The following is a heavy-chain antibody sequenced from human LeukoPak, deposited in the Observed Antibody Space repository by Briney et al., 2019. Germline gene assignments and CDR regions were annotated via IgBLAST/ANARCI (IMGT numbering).Heavy chain of an antibody. V-gene: IGHV3-7*01. D-gene: IGHD3-22*01. CDR1: GFTFSGFW. J-gene: IGHJ4*02. CDR2: IHQDGSEK. CDR3: ARDYYYVSSDDQTGDY. Sequence: GGSLRLSCAVSGFTFSGFWMSWSRQAPGKGLEWVANIHQDGSEKFYVDSVKGRFTISRDNAKNSLYLQMNSLRAEDTAVYYCARDYYYVSSDDQTGDYWGQGTLVTVSS.